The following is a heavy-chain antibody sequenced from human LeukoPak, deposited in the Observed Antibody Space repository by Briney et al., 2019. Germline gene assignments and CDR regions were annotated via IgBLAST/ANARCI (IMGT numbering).Heavy chain of an antibody. J-gene: IGHJ4*02. CDR3: ARGPRGYSYGPHFDY. CDR1: GYTFTSYG. V-gene: IGHV1-18*04. CDR2: ISAYNGNT. Sequence: ASVKVSCKASGYTFTSYGISWVRQAPGHGLEWMGWISAYNGNTNYAQKLQGRVTMTTDTSTSTAYMELRSLRSDDTAVYYCARGPRGYSYGPHFDYWGQGTLVTVSS. D-gene: IGHD5-18*01.